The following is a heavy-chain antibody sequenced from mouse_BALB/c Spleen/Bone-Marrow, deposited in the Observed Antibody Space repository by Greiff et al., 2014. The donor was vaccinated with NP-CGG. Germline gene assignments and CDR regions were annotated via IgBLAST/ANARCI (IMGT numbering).Heavy chain of an antibody. V-gene: IGHV14-3*02. CDR1: GFNIKDTY. J-gene: IGHJ3*01. CDR3: ARSGGNYVGAWFAY. CDR2: INPVYGNT. Sequence: DVQLVESGAELVKPGASVKLSCTASGFNIKDTYIHWVKQRPEQGLEYIGRINPVYGNTTYDPKFQGKATITVDTSSNTAYLQLSRLTYDDTAVYYSARSGGNYVGAWFAYWGQGTLVTVSA. D-gene: IGHD2-4*01.